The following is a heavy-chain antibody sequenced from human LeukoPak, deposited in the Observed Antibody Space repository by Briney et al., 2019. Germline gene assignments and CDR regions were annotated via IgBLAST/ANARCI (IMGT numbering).Heavy chain of an antibody. J-gene: IGHJ3*02. CDR1: GYTFTGYY. V-gene: IGHV1-2*02. D-gene: IGHD1-26*01. CDR3: ARDRVGSGSYYYAFDI. CDR2: INPNSGGT. Sequence: ASVKVSCKASGYTFTGYYMHWLRQAPGQGLEWMGWINPNSGGTNYAQKFQGRVTMTRDTSISTAYMELSRLRSDDTAVYYCARDRVGSGSYYYAFDIWGQGTMVTVSS.